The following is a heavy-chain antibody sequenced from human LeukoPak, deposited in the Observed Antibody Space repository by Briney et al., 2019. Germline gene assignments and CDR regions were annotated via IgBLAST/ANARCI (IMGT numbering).Heavy chain of an antibody. J-gene: IGHJ5*02. CDR2: INPSGGST. CDR3: ARGVRVVVAAFNWFDP. D-gene: IGHD2-15*01. Sequence: ASVKVSCKASGYTFTSYYMHWVRQAPGQGLEWMGIINPSGGSTSYAQKFQGRVTMTRDTSTSTVYMELSSLRSEDTAVYYCARGVRVVVAAFNWFDPWGQGTLVTVSS. V-gene: IGHV1-46*01. CDR1: GYTFTSYY.